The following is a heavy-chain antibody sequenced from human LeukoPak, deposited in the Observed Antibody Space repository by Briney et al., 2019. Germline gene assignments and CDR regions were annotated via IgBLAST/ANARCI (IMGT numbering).Heavy chain of an antibody. J-gene: IGHJ3*02. Sequence: PSETLSLTCTVSGGSISSSTYYWGWIRQPPGKGLEWIGYIYYSGSTNYNPSLKSRVTISVDTSKNQFSLKLSSVTAADTAVYYCARNNGLLRDAFDIWGQGTMVTVSS. CDR2: IYYSGST. CDR3: ARNNGLLRDAFDI. CDR1: GGSISSSTYY. D-gene: IGHD1/OR15-1a*01. V-gene: IGHV4-61*05.